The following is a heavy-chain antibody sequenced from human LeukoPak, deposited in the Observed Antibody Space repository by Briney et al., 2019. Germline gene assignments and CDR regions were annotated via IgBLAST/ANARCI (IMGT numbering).Heavy chain of an antibody. J-gene: IGHJ4*02. V-gene: IGHV3-7*03. CDR1: GFTVSNNY. CDR3: ARDYGWSFAN. CDR2: IKYDGSEQ. D-gene: IGHD3-10*01. Sequence: GGSLRLSCTASGFTVSNNYMNWVRQAPGKGPEWVANIKYDGSEQYYVDSVKGRFSISRDNTKNLLYLQMNSLRVEDTAVYYCARDYGWSFANWGQGTLVTVSS.